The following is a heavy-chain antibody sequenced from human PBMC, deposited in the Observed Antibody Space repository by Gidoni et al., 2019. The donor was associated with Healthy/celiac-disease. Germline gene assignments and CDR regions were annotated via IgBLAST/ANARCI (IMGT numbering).Heavy chain of an antibody. CDR2: IYYSGST. D-gene: IGHD5-12*01. J-gene: IGHJ3*02. CDR3: ARHGWLLYAFDI. CDR1: GGSISSYY. Sequence: VQLQESGPGLVKPSDTLSLTCTVSGGSISSYYCSWIRQPPGKGLEWIVYIYYSGSTNYNPSLKSRVTISVDTSKNQFSLKLSSVTAADTAVYYCARHGWLLYAFDIWGQGTMVTVSS. V-gene: IGHV4-59*08.